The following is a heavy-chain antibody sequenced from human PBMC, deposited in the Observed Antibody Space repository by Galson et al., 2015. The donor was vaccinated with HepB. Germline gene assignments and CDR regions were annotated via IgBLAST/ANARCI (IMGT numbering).Heavy chain of an antibody. Sequence: SVKVSCKASGYTFTSYAMHWVRQAPGQRLEWMGWINAGNGNTKYSQKFQVRVTITRDTSASTAYMELSSLRSDDTAVYYCARDHCISSGCYENYYYGMDVWGQGTTVTVSS. V-gene: IGHV1-3*01. CDR2: INAGNGNT. D-gene: IGHD2-2*01. CDR1: GYTFTSYA. CDR3: ARDHCISSGCYENYYYGMDV. J-gene: IGHJ6*02.